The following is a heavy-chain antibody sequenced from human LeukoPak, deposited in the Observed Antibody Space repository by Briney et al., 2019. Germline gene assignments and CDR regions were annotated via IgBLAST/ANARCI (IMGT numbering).Heavy chain of an antibody. CDR1: GGSINGYY. J-gene: IGHJ4*02. D-gene: IGHD4-17*01. CDR2: ISYSGNG. CDR3: ARRNYGDYDHYFDY. Sequence: TSETLSLTCTVSGGSINGYYWSWIRQPPGKGLEWIGYISYSGNGNSNPSLKSRVTISADTSRNQFSLKLSSVTAADTAVYYCARRNYGDYDHYFDYWGQGTLVTVSS. V-gene: IGHV4-59*08.